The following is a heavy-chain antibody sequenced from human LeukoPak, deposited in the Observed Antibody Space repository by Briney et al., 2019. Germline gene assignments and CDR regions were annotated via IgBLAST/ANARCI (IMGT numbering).Heavy chain of an antibody. CDR2: INSDGSGI. D-gene: IGHD3-22*01. Sequence: GGSLRLSCAASGFTFSNYEMNWVRQAPGKGLEWVSRINSDGSGITYADSVKGRFTISRDNAKDTLYLQMNSLRAEDTAVYYCVRTYYYDSSGYYAYFDFWGQGTLVTVSS. CDR1: GFTFSNYE. J-gene: IGHJ4*02. CDR3: VRTYYYDSSGYYAYFDF. V-gene: IGHV3-74*01.